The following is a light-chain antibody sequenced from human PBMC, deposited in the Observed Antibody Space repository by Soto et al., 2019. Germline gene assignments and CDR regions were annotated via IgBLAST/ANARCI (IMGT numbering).Light chain of an antibody. CDR1: QSISSW. V-gene: IGKV1-5*03. Sequence: DIQMTQSPSTVSASVGDRVTITCRASQSISSWLAWYQQKPGKAPKLLIYKASSLESGVPSRFSGSGSGTEFTLTISSLQPDDFAIYYCQQYNSYSRTFGQGTKVEIK. CDR2: KAS. CDR3: QQYNSYSRT. J-gene: IGKJ1*01.